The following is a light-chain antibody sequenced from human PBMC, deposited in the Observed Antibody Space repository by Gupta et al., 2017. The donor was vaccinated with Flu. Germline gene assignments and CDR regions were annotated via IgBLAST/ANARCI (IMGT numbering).Light chain of an antibody. Sequence: GVRVTITCRASQSNSSWLAWYQQKPGKAPKLLIYRASSLESGVPSRFSGSGSGTEFTLTISSLQPDDFATYYCQQYSSYSYTFGQGTKLEI. J-gene: IGKJ2*01. V-gene: IGKV1-5*03. CDR1: QSNSSW. CDR2: RAS. CDR3: QQYSSYSYT.